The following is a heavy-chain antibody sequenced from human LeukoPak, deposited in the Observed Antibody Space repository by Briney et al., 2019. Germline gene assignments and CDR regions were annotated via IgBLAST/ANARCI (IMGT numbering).Heavy chain of an antibody. CDR2: ISSSGSIK. J-gene: IGHJ4*02. CDR1: GFAFNSYE. Sequence: GGSLRLSCIASGFAFNSYEMNWVRQAPGKGLEWVSYISSSGSIKHYADSVKGRFTISRDNAENSLYLQMNSLRAEDTAVYYGARARYTSGWETLDYWGQGTLVTVSS. D-gene: IGHD6-19*01. CDR3: ARARYTSGWETLDY. V-gene: IGHV3-48*03.